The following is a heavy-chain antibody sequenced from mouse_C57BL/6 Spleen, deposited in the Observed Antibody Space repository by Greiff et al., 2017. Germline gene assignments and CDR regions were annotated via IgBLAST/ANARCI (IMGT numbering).Heavy chain of an antibody. CDR3: AKSYYYGSFDY. J-gene: IGHJ2*01. CDR2: ISGGGGNT. V-gene: IGHV5-9*01. Sequence: EVQGVESGGGLVKPGGSLKLSCAASGFTFSSYTMSWVRQTPEKRLEWVATISGGGGNTYYPDSVKGRFTISRDNAKNTLYLQMSSLRSEDTALYYCAKSYYYGSFDYWGQGTTLTVSS. CDR1: GFTFSSYT. D-gene: IGHD1-1*01.